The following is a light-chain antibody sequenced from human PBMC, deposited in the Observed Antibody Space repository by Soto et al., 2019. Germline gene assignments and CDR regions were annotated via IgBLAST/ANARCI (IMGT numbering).Light chain of an antibody. V-gene: IGKV3-20*01. Sequence: EIVLTQSPGTLSLSPGERATLSCRASQSVSSSYLAWYQQKPGQAPRLLIYGASSRATGIPDRFSGSGSGKDFTLTISSLEPEDFAVYYCQQYGSSPKTFGHGTKVEIK. CDR1: QSVSSSY. J-gene: IGKJ1*01. CDR2: GAS. CDR3: QQYGSSPKT.